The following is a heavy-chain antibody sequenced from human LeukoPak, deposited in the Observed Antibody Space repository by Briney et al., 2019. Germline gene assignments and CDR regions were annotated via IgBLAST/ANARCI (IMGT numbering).Heavy chain of an antibody. J-gene: IGHJ4*02. Sequence: GGSLRLSCAGSGFTFSDAWVSWVRQAPGKGLEWVGLIKSKTDGETIDYAAPVEGRFTMSRDDSKTTLYLQMNSLKTEDTAIYYCAIHLLYLFDYWGQGTLVTVSS. V-gene: IGHV3-15*01. CDR1: GFTFSDAW. CDR3: AIHLLYLFDY. CDR2: IKSKTDGETI. D-gene: IGHD2-15*01.